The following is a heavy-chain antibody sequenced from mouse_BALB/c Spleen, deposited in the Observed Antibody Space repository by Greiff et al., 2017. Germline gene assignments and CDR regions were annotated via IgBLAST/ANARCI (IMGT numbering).Heavy chain of an antibody. CDR1: GFSLTSYG. D-gene: IGHD2-12*01. CDR2: IWSDGST. V-gene: IGHV2-6-2*01. CDR3: ARQGGPLRRGDYYAMDY. J-gene: IGHJ4*01. Sequence: VMLVESGPDLVAPSQSLSITCTVSGFSLTSYGVHWVRQPPGKGLEWLVVIWSDGSTTYNSALKSRLSISKDNSKSQVFLKMNSLQTDDTAMYYCARQGGPLRRGDYYAMDYWGQGTSVTVSS.